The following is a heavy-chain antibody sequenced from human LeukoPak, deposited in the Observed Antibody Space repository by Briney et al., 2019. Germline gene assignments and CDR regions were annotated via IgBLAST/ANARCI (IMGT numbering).Heavy chain of an antibody. V-gene: IGHV4-30-4*01. Sequence: SQTLSLTCTVSGGSISSGDYYWSWIRQPPGKGLEWIGYIYYSGSTYYNPSLKSRVTISVDTSKNQFSLKLSSVTAADTAVYYCARRLRTIAAAGKGHFDYWGQGTLVTVSS. CDR1: GGSISSGDYY. CDR2: IYYSGST. J-gene: IGHJ4*02. CDR3: ARRLRTIAAAGKGHFDY. D-gene: IGHD6-13*01.